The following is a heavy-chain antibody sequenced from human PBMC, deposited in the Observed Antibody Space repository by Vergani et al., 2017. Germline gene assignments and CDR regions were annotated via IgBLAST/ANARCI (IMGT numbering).Heavy chain of an antibody. CDR2: IYPGDSDT. CDR1: GYSFTSYW. J-gene: IGHJ5*02. CDR3: ARGTIGDYEYNWFDP. V-gene: IGHV5-51*01. Sequence: EVQLVQSGAEVKKPGESLKISCKGSGYSFTSYWIGWVRQMPGKGLEWMGIIYPGDSDTRYSPSLHGQVTISADKSISTAYLQWSSLKAADTAMYYCARGTIGDYEYNWFDPWGQGTLVTVSS. D-gene: IGHD4-17*01.